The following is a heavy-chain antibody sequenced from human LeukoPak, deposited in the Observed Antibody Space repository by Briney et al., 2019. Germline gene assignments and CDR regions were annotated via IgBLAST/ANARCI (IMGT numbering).Heavy chain of an antibody. Sequence: GGSLRLSCSASGFTFSDYDMNWIRQAPSRGLEWISAISGRSSHTYYGHSVKGRFSISRDNAKNLLYLQMNGLGAEDTAVYYCGRAFPPLRTSSAGDLWGQGTLVTVSS. CDR2: ISGRSSHT. V-gene: IGHV3-21*06. CDR3: GRAFPPLRTSSAGDL. D-gene: IGHD3-16*01. CDR1: GFTFSDYD. J-gene: IGHJ4*02.